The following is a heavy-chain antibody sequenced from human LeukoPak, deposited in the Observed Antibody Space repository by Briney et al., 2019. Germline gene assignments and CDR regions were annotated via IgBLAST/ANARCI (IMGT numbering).Heavy chain of an antibody. Sequence: LSLTCTVSGGSISSSSYYWGWIRQPPGKGLEWIADITISGHTKNYADSVKGRFTISRDNAGTSLYLQMNSLRVEDTGVYYCARGDPHADLWGQGTLVTVSS. CDR1: GGSISSSSYY. J-gene: IGHJ5*02. CDR3: ARGDPHADL. V-gene: IGHV3-11*04. CDR2: ITISGHTK.